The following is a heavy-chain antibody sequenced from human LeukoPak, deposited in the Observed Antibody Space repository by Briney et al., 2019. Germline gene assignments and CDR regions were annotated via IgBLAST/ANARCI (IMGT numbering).Heavy chain of an antibody. D-gene: IGHD6-13*01. J-gene: IGHJ4*02. CDR2: IWYDGSNK. V-gene: IGHV3-33*01. CDR3: ARGPLKYSSSWYGSY. Sequence: GGSLRLSCAVSGFTFSSYGMHWVRQAPGKGLEWVAVIWYDGSNKYYADSVKGRFTISRDNSKTTLYLQMNSLRAEDTAVYYCARGPLKYSSSWYGSYWGQGTLVTVFS. CDR1: GFTFSSYG.